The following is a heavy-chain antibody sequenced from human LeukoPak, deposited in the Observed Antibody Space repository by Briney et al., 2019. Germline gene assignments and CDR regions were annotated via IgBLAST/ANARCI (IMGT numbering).Heavy chain of an antibody. Sequence: GGSLRLSCAASGFTFSSYAVSWVRQAPGKGLEWVSSISGSGGSTYSADSVKGRFTISRDNSKNTLHLQMNSLRAEDTGVYYCARAPSEIGGYYPEYFRHWGQGTLVTVSS. V-gene: IGHV3-23*01. CDR3: ARAPSEIGGYYPEYFRH. D-gene: IGHD3-22*01. CDR1: GFTFSSYA. J-gene: IGHJ1*01. CDR2: ISGSGGST.